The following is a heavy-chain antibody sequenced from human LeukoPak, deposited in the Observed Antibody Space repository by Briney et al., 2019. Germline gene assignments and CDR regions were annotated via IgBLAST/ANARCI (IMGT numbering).Heavy chain of an antibody. CDR2: ISGYTGYT. Sequence: GASVKVSCKVSGYTLTELSMHWVRQAPGQGLEWMGWISGYTGYTDYPQKLQGRVTLTTDTSTSTAYLELRSLRSDDTAVYYCARHIRSYYYFDYWGQGTLVTVSS. J-gene: IGHJ4*02. D-gene: IGHD1-26*01. V-gene: IGHV1-18*01. CDR1: GYTLTELS. CDR3: ARHIRSYYYFDY.